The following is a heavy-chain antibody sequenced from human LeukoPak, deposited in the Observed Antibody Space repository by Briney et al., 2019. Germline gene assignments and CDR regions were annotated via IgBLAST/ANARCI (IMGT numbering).Heavy chain of an antibody. CDR1: GGSISSYY. J-gene: IGHJ5*02. CDR2: IHYSGST. V-gene: IGHV4-59*01. CDR3: ARLVRGVPKYNWFDP. Sequence: SETLSLTCTVSGGSISSYYWSWIRQPPGKGLEWIGYIHYSGSTNYNPSLKSRVTISVDTSKNQFSLKLSSVTAADTAVYYCARLVRGVPKYNWFDPWGQGTLVTVSS. D-gene: IGHD3-10*01.